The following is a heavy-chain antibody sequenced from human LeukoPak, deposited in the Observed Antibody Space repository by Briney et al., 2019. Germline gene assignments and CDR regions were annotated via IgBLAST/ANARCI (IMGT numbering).Heavy chain of an antibody. V-gene: IGHV1-46*01. Sequence: ASVKVSCKASGYTFTSYYMHWVRQAPGQGLEWMGIINPSGGSTSYAQKFQGRVTMTTDTSTSTAYMELRSLRSDDTAVYYCARVPSNIYGSGSYYYFDYWGQGTLVTVSS. CDR3: ARVPSNIYGSGSYYYFDY. CDR2: INPSGGST. CDR1: GYTFTSYY. J-gene: IGHJ4*02. D-gene: IGHD3-10*01.